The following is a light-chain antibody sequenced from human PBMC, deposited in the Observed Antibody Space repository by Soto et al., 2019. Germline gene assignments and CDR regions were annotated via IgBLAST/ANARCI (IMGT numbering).Light chain of an antibody. Sequence: DTQITQSPSSLSASVGDTVTITCQASRDIADSLNWYQQRAGQAPKLLIYDASNLQSGVPARFSGSGTGTSFILTINSLQPEDFATYYCQQYDDPFTFGGGTKVEIK. CDR2: DAS. V-gene: IGKV1-33*01. J-gene: IGKJ4*01. CDR3: QQYDDPFT. CDR1: RDIADS.